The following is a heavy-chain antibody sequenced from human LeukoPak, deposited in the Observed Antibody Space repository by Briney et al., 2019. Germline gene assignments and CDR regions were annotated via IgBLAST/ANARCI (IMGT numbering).Heavy chain of an antibody. V-gene: IGHV3-33*01. CDR2: IWSDGSEI. Sequence: PGTSLRLSCAASGFTFSSDGIHWVRKPQDKGMGRVAVIWSDGSEIHYADSVERRFTIFRDNSDNMKYLLMMNLIAEDNAAVYCVRSFTRAWWFDPWGRGTLVTVSS. CDR3: VRSFTRAWWFDP. J-gene: IGHJ5*02. CDR1: GFTFSSDG.